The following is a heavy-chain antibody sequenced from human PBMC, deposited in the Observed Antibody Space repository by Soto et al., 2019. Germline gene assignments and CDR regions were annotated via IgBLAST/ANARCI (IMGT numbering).Heavy chain of an antibody. CDR2: ISGSGLNK. CDR3: AKNQGVELVPLATVDWFDP. CDR1: GFTFENFG. D-gene: IGHD1-26*01. J-gene: IGHJ5*02. V-gene: IGHV3-23*01. Sequence: PGGSLRLSCAASGFTFENFGMSWVRQATGKGLEWISSISGSGLNKYYADSVKGRFTISRDNSKNTVYLELSNLRADDTAVYHCAKNQGVELVPLATVDWFDPWGQGSVVTVSS.